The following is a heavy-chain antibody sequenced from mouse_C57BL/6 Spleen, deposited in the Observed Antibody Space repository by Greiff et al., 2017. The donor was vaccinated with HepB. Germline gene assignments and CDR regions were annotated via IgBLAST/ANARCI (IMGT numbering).Heavy chain of an antibody. CDR2: IYPGSGST. V-gene: IGHV1-55*01. J-gene: IGHJ4*01. Sequence: QVQLKQSGAELVKPGASVKMSCKASGYTFTSYWITWVKPRPGPGLEWIGDIYPGSGSTNYNEKFKSKATLTVDTSSSTAYMQLSSLTSEDSAVYYCARRPFYAMDYWGQGTSVTVSS. CDR3: ARRPFYAMDY. CDR1: GYTFTSYW.